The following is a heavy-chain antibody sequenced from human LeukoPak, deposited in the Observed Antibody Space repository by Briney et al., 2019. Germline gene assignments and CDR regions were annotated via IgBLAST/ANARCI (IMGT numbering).Heavy chain of an antibody. J-gene: IGHJ4*02. CDR3: ARRWEVYYFDY. V-gene: IGHV5-51*01. Sequence: GEALQISFRVSGYSFTTYWIGWVRPMPGKGLEWMGIIYPGDSDTRYSPSFQGQVTISADKSISTAYLQWSSLKASDTAMYYCARRWEVYYFDYWGQGTLVTVSS. D-gene: IGHD1-26*01. CDR2: IYPGDSDT. CDR1: GYSFTTYW.